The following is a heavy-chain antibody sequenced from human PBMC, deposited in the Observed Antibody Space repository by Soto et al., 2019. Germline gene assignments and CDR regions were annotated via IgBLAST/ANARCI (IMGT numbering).Heavy chain of an antibody. D-gene: IGHD4-17*01. CDR3: AHRGYGNYPRDNWFDP. Sequence: QITLKESGPTLVKPTQTLTLTCTFSGFSLTTAGAGVGWIRQPPGKALEWLALIYWNDDTRYSPSLKSRLTITKETSKNQVVLRMINMDPVDTATYYCAHRGYGNYPRDNWFDPWGQGILVIVSS. J-gene: IGHJ5*02. CDR1: GFSLTTAGAG. V-gene: IGHV2-5*01. CDR2: IYWNDDT.